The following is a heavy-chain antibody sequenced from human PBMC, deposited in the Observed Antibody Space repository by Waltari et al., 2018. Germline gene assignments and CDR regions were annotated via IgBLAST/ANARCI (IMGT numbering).Heavy chain of an antibody. CDR1: GASLSRYF. J-gene: IGHJ3*02. CDR2: IYSDGRT. V-gene: IGHV4-4*07. CDR3: ARLPRGSVIIGAFDI. Sequence: QVQLQESGPGLVRPSETLSLTCTASGASLSRYFRSWIRQPAGKGLEWIGRIYSDGRTNYNPSLKSRVAISIDTSKNHFSLNLRSVTAADTAIYYCARLPRGSVIIGAFDIWGQGTQVTVSS. D-gene: IGHD3-22*01.